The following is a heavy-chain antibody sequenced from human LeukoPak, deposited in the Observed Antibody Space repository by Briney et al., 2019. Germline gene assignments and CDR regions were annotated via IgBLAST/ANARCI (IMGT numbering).Heavy chain of an antibody. CDR1: GYTFTSYG. CDR2: ISAYNGNT. CDR3: ARATHSSGWYGGGYYFDY. J-gene: IGHJ4*02. V-gene: IGHV1-18*01. D-gene: IGHD6-19*01. Sequence: ASVKVSCKASGYTFTSYGISWVRQAPGQGLEWMGWISAYNGNTNYAQKLQGRVTMTTDTSTSTAYMELRSLRSDDTAVYYCARATHSSGWYGGGYYFDYWGQGTLVTVSS.